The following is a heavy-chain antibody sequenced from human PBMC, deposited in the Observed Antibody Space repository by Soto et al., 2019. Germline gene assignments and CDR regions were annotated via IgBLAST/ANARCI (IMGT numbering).Heavy chain of an antibody. Sequence: QVQLVESGGGVVQPGRSLRLSCAASGFTFSTYGMHWVRQAPGKGLEWVAVISYDGGNKYYADSVKGRFTISRDNSENTLNLQMNSLGAEDTAVYYCAKDLYSSSPTGRYYYYGMDVWGQGTTVTVSS. CDR1: GFTFSTYG. V-gene: IGHV3-30*18. J-gene: IGHJ6*02. CDR2: ISYDGGNK. D-gene: IGHD6-6*01. CDR3: AKDLYSSSPTGRYYYYGMDV.